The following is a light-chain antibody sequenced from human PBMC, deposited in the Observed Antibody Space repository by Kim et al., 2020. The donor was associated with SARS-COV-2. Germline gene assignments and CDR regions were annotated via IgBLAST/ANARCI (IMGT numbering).Light chain of an antibody. CDR1: QSVSSSS. CDR3: QQYGSSPPYT. V-gene: IGKV3-20*01. Sequence: SPGHSPTLSCRASQSVSSSSLAWYQQKPGQAPRLLIYGASSRATGIPDRFSGSGSGTDFTLTISRLEPEDFAVYYCQQYGSSPPYTFGQGTKLEI. CDR2: GAS. J-gene: IGKJ2*01.